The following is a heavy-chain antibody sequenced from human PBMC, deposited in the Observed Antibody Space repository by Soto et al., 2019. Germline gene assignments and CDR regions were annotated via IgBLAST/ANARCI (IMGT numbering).Heavy chain of an antibody. CDR3: ARTLDPYYYFDY. V-gene: IGHV1-69*01. CDR2: IIPIFGTA. J-gene: IGHJ4*02. D-gene: IGHD1-1*01. Sequence: QVQLVQSGAEVKKPGSSVKVSCKASGGTFSSYAISWVRQAPGQGLEWMGGIIPIFGTANYAQKFQGRVKITADESKSTAYMELSSLRSEDTAGYYCARTLDPYYYFDYWGQGTLVTVSS. CDR1: GGTFSSYA.